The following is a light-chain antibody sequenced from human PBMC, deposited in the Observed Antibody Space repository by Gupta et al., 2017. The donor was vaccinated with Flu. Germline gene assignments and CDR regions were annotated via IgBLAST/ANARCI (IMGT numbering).Light chain of an antibody. J-gene: IGLJ3*02. CDR3: LLSYNDAFWV. CDR1: TGPVTSDHY. CDR2: DAT. Sequence: AVLTPSPPLPVSPGGTVTLTCGSNTGPVTSDHYPYWFHQKPGQPPKSLIYDATNRPAGTPARFSGSLLGGKAALTLSGARPEDEGDYYCLLSYNDAFWVFGGGTKLTVL. V-gene: IGLV7-46*01.